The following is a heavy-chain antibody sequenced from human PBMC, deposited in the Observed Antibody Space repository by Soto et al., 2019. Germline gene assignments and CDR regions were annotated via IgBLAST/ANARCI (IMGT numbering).Heavy chain of an antibody. CDR2: ISAYNGNT. CDR3: ARDLAKRDYGDYDY. J-gene: IGHJ4*02. Sequence: VAAVKVSCKASGYTFTSYGISWVRQAPGQGREWMGWISAYNGNTNYAQKLQGRVTMTTDTSTSTAYMELRSLRSDDTAVYYCARDLAKRDYGDYDYWGQGTRVTVS. CDR1: GYTFTSYG. D-gene: IGHD4-17*01. V-gene: IGHV1-18*04.